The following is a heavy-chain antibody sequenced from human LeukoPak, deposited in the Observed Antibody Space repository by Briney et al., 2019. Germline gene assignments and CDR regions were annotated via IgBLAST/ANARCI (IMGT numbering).Heavy chain of an antibody. J-gene: IGHJ4*02. Sequence: PSETLSLTCTVSGGSISSSSYYWGWIRQPAGKGLEWIGRIYTSGSTNYNPSLKSRVTISVDTSKNQFSLKLSSVTAADTAVYYCARAGRFGELWGSFYWGQGTLVTVSS. V-gene: IGHV4-61*02. CDR1: GGSISSSSYY. CDR3: ARAGRFGELWGSFY. CDR2: IYTSGST. D-gene: IGHD3-10*01.